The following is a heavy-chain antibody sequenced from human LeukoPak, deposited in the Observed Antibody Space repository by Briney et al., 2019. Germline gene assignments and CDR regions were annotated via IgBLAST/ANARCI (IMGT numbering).Heavy chain of an antibody. D-gene: IGHD2-2*01. Sequence: PSETLSLTCTVSGGSISSYYWSWIRQPPGKGLEWIGYIYYSGSTNYNPSLKSRVTISVDTSKNQFSLKLCSVTAADTAVYYCARGYCSSTSCYYYYYYYMDVWGKGTTVTVSS. J-gene: IGHJ6*03. CDR1: GGSISSYY. V-gene: IGHV4-59*01. CDR3: ARGYCSSTSCYYYYYYYMDV. CDR2: IYYSGST.